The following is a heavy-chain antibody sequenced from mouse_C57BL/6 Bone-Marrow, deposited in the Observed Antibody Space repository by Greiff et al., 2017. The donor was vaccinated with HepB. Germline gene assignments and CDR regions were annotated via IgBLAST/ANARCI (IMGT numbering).Heavy chain of an antibody. Sequence: QVQLQQPGAELVKPGSSVKVSCKASGYTFTSYWMHWVKQRPSQGLEWIGRIHPSDSDTNYNQKFKGKATLTVDKSSSTAYMQLNSLTYDVSAFYYCALIHTVVFGRWGEGIPLTVS. J-gene: IGHJ2*01. CDR3: ALIHTVVFGR. CDR2: IHPSDSDT. D-gene: IGHD1-1*01. CDR1: GYTFTSYW. V-gene: IGHV1-74*01.